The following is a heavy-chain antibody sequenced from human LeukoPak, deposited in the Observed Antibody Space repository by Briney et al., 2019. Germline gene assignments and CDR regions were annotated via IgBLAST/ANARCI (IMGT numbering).Heavy chain of an antibody. V-gene: IGHV6-1*01. Sequence: ASRTLSLTCAISGDSVSNNSAVWNWIRQSPSRGLEWLGRTYYRSKWYNDYAVSVKSRITINPDTSKNQFSLQLNSVTPEDTAVYYCAGGGYFYHWGQGTLVTVSS. CDR2: TYYRSKWYN. J-gene: IGHJ1*01. CDR1: GDSVSNNSAV. CDR3: AGGGYFYH. D-gene: IGHD3-16*01.